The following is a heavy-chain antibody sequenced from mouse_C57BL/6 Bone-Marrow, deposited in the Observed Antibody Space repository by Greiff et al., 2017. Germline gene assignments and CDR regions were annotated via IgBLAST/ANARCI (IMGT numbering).Heavy chain of an antibody. Sequence: VQLQQSGAELARPGASVKLSCKASGYTFTSYGISWVKQRTGQGLEWIGEIYPRSGNTYYNEKFKSKATLTADKSSSTAYMELRSLTSEDSAVYFCARDWDAMDYWGQGTSVTVSS. J-gene: IGHJ4*01. CDR2: IYPRSGNT. V-gene: IGHV1-81*01. CDR3: ARDWDAMDY. D-gene: IGHD4-1*01. CDR1: GYTFTSYG.